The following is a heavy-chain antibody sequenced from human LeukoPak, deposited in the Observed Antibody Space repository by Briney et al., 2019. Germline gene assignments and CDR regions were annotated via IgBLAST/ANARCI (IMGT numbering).Heavy chain of an antibody. CDR3: VRGDTYYYDSPGCDFFDY. CDR1: GGSISSYY. D-gene: IGHD3-22*01. J-gene: IGHJ4*02. Sequence: SETLSLTCTVSGGSISSYYWSWIRQPPGKGLEWIGYIHYNGSTNYNPSLKSRVTISVDTSKNQFSLKLSAVTAADTAVYYCVRGDTYYYDSPGCDFFDYWGRGTLVTVSS. CDR2: IHYNGST. V-gene: IGHV4-59*01.